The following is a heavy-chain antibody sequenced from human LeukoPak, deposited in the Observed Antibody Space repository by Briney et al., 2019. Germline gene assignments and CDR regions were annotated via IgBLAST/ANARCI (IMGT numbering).Heavy chain of an antibody. CDR3: ARDHQTKYYFDY. CDR1: GSTFSNHG. D-gene: IGHD1-14*01. V-gene: IGHV3-30*19. CDR2: ISYDGSNK. Sequence: GGSLRLSCAASGSTFSNHGMHWVRQAPGKGPEWVAVISYDGSNKYYADSVKGRFTISRDNSKNTLYLQMNSLRAEDTAVYYCARDHQTKYYFDYWGQGTLVTVSS. J-gene: IGHJ4*02.